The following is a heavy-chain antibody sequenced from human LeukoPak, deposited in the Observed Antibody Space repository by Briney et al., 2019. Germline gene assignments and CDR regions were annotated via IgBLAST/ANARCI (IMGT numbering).Heavy chain of an antibody. D-gene: IGHD3-22*01. V-gene: IGHV3-66*01. CDR3: TREDDYYDSSGYYPRIGY. Sequence: GGSLRLSCEVSGITFRKYWMTWVRQAPGKGLEWVSVIYSGGSTYYADSVKGRFTISRDNSKNTLYLQMNSLRAEDTAVYYCTREDDYYDSSGYYPRIGYWGQGTLVTVSS. CDR1: GITFRKYW. CDR2: IYSGGST. J-gene: IGHJ4*02.